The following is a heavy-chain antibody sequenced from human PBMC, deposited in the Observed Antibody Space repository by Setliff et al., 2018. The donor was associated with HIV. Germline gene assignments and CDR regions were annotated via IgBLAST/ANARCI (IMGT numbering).Heavy chain of an antibody. Sequence: SETLSLTCAVSGYSISSGYYWGWIRQPPGKGLEWIGKVTHSGRTNYNPSLKSRVTMSVDTSKNQFSLKLSSVTAADTAVYYCARTGVAWFDPWGQGTLVTVSS. CDR2: VTHSGRT. V-gene: IGHV4-38-2*01. CDR3: ARTGVAWFDP. D-gene: IGHD2-15*01. CDR1: GYSISSGYY. J-gene: IGHJ5*02.